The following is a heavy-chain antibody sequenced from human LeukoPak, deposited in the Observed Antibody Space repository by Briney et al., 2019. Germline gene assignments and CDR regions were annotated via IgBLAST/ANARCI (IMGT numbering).Heavy chain of an antibody. D-gene: IGHD3-3*01. J-gene: IGHJ5*02. CDR3: ARHEGDFWSAKHWFDP. CDR2: IYYSGST. Sequence: NTSETLSLTCTVSGGSISSSNFYWGWIRQPPGKGLEWIGTIYYSGSTYYNPSLKSRVTISIDTYKNQFSLNLKSVSAADTAVYYCARHEGDFWSAKHWFDPWGQGTLVTVSS. V-gene: IGHV4-39*01. CDR1: GGSISSSNFY.